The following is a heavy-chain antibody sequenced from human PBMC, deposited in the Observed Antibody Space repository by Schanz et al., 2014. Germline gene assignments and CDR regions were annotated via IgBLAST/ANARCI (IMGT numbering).Heavy chain of an antibody. CDR2: IYSRGSS. V-gene: IGHV4-61*02. Sequence: QVQLQESGPVLVKPSETLSLTCTVSGGSISSGVHYWSWVRQPAGKGLEWIGRIYSRGSSTYNPSLKSRVTIPTDPPNNHSPRKLNSVTAADTAVYYCARGGSVATIAPYTWFDPWGQGTLVTVSS. D-gene: IGHD5-12*01. J-gene: IGHJ5*02. CDR1: GGSISSGVHY. CDR3: ARGGSVATIAPYTWFDP.